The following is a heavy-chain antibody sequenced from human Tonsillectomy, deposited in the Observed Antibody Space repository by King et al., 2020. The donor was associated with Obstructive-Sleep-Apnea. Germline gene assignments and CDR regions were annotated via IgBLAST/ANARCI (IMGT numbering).Heavy chain of an antibody. J-gene: IGHJ3*02. Sequence: DVQLVESGGGLVQPGGSLRLSCAASGFTFSNYWMHVVRQAPGKGLVWVSRISNDGDTTDYADSVKGRFTISRDNAKNTLYLQMNSLRAEDTAMYYCARELLRGGDPFDIWGQGTMVIVSS. CDR3: ARELLRGGDPFDI. V-gene: IGHV3-74*01. D-gene: IGHD3-10*01. CDR2: ISNDGDTT. CDR1: GFTFSNYW.